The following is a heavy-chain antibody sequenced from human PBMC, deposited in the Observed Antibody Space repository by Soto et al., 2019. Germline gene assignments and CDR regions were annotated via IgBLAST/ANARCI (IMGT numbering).Heavy chain of an antibody. CDR2: IYPVVSDT. CDR1: GYSFTSYW. J-gene: IGHJ6*02. Sequence: GGPLKINRKGSGYSFTSYWIGWVSKMPRKGLEWMVIIYPVVSDTRYSPSFQGQVTISAVKSISTAYLQWISLKASDTAMYYCARFSRLHQPRYYYFIDFWGQGTTVTVSS. D-gene: IGHD5-12*01. CDR3: ARFSRLHQPRYYYFIDF. V-gene: IGHV5-51*01.